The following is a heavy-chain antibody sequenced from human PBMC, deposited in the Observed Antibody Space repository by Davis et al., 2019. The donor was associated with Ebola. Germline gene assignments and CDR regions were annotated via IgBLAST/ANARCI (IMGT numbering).Heavy chain of an antibody. CDR1: GGSISSNNW. V-gene: IGHV4-4*02. CDR2: IDPSGTT. Sequence: SETLSLTCAVSGGSISSNNWWSWVRQAPGKGLEWLGEIDPSGTTNSNPSLKSRVTISVDTSKNQFSLKLSSVTAADTAVYYCARFIAAAVVWGQGTLVTVSS. CDR3: ARFIAAAVV. J-gene: IGHJ4*02. D-gene: IGHD6-13*01.